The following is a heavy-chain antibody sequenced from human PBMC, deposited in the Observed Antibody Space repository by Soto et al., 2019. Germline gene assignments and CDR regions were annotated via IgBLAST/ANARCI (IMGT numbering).Heavy chain of an antibody. CDR3: ARGTPYDFWSGLAQCYDD. CDR1: GYTFTSYY. J-gene: IGHJ4*02. V-gene: IGHV1-46*01. CDR2: INPSGGST. Sequence: DSVKVSCKTSGYTFTSYYMHWVRQAPGQGREWMGIINPSGGSTSYAQKFQGRVTMTRDTSTSTVYMELSSLRSEDTAVYHCARGTPYDFWSGLAQCYDDWGQGTLVTVSS. D-gene: IGHD3-3*01.